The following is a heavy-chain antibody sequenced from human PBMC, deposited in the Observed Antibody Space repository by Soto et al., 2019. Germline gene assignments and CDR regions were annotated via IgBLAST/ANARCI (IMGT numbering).Heavy chain of an antibody. J-gene: IGHJ6*03. CDR3: ARTEGYSSTKGYYYYYMDV. CDR1: GGSISSSSYY. Sequence: PSETLSLTCTVSGGSISSSSYYWGWVRQPPGKGLEWIGSIYYSGSTYYNPSLKSRVTISVDTSKNQFSLKLSSVTAADTAVYYCARTEGYSSTKGYYYYYMDVWGKGTTVTVS. CDR2: IYYSGST. D-gene: IGHD2-2*01. V-gene: IGHV4-39*01.